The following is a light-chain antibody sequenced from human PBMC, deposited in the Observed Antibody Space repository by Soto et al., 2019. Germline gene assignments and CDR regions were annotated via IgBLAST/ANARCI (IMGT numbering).Light chain of an antibody. CDR1: QSVSNNY. CDR3: QQYGSSGT. J-gene: IGKJ1*01. V-gene: IGKV3-20*01. Sequence: EIVLTQSPCTLSLSPGERATLSCRASQSVSNNYLACYQQKPGQAPRLLIYGASNRATGIPDRFSGSGSGTDFTLTISRLEPEDFAVCYCQQYGSSGTFGQGTKVDIK. CDR2: GAS.